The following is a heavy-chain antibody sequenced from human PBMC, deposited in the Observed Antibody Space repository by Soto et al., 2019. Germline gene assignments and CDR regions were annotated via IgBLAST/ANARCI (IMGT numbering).Heavy chain of an antibody. Sequence: DVQLVESGGGLVQPGGSLRLSCAASGFYFSTYAIHWVRQAPGKGLEWISYINSASTTRFHADSVKGRFTVSRDNAKDTAYMQMSGLRHEDTAVYYCARDLSHWGQGSLVPVSS. CDR2: INSASTTR. CDR3: ARDLSH. V-gene: IGHV3-48*02. CDR1: GFYFSTYA. J-gene: IGHJ4*02.